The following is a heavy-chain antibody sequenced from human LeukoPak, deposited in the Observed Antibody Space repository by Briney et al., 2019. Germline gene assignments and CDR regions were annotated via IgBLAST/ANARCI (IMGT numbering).Heavy chain of an antibody. J-gene: IGHJ6*02. V-gene: IGHV3-21*01. Sequence: GGSLRLSCAASGFTFSSYSMNWVRQAPGKGLEWVSSISSSSSYIYYADSEKGRFTISRDNAKNSLYLQMNSLRAEDTAVYYCARVGNMAVYYYGMDVWGQGTTVTVSS. D-gene: IGHD2/OR15-2a*01. CDR1: GFTFSSYS. CDR2: ISSSSSYI. CDR3: ARVGNMAVYYYGMDV.